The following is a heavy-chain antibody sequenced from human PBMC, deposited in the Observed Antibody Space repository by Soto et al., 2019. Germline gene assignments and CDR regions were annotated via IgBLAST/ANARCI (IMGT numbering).Heavy chain of an antibody. CDR2: TYYRSKWYN. V-gene: IGHV6-1*01. J-gene: IGHJ6*02. CDR3: GSAFYGIDV. CDR1: GDSVSSNSAT. D-gene: IGHD2-15*01. Sequence: QTLSLTCAISGDSVSSNSATWNWIRQSPSRGLEWLGRTYYRSKWYNAYAVSVKSRITINPDTSKNQFSLQLTSVTPEDTAVYYCGSAFYGIDVWAQRTTVTVSS.